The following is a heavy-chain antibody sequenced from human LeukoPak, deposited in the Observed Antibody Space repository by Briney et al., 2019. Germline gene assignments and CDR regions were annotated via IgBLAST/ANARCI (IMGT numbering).Heavy chain of an antibody. J-gene: IGHJ5*01. CDR1: GLIFNNYA. D-gene: IGHD3-22*01. Sequence: PGGSLRLSCAASGLIFNNYALTWIRQAPGKGLEWVSSISGRGGNTYYADSVKGRFTISRDDSKNTLFLQMNSLRAEDTAVYYCATGYSDSLRSPLDSWGQGTLVTVSS. CDR3: ATGYSDSLRSPLDS. V-gene: IGHV3-23*01. CDR2: ISGRGGNT.